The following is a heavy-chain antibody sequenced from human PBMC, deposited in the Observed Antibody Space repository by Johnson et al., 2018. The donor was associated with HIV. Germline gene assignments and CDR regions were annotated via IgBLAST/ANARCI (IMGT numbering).Heavy chain of an antibody. CDR3: ARLRGAFDI. CDR2: ISFDGSEK. V-gene: IGHV3-30*03. J-gene: IGHJ3*02. D-gene: IGHD3-10*01. CDR1: GFSFSDYG. Sequence: QVQLVESGGGVVQPGRSVRLSCAASGFSFSDYGMHWVRQAPGKGLEWVAVISFDGSEKYYVDSVKGRFTISRENSKNTLYLQMGSLRVEDMAVYYCARLRGAFDIWGQGTMVTVSS.